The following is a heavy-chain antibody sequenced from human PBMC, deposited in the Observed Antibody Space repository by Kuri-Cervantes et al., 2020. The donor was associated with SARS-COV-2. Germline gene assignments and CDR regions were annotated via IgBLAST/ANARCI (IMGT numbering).Heavy chain of an antibody. D-gene: IGHD2-15*01. V-gene: IGHV3-30-3*01. Sequence: GESLKISCAASGFTFSSYAMHWVRQAPGKGLEWVAVISYDGSNKYYADSVKGRFTISRDNSKNTLYLQMNSLRAEDTAVYYCARDSEVVVAPSAFDIWGQGTMVTV. CDR2: ISYDGSNK. CDR1: GFTFSSYA. CDR3: ARDSEVVVAPSAFDI. J-gene: IGHJ3*02.